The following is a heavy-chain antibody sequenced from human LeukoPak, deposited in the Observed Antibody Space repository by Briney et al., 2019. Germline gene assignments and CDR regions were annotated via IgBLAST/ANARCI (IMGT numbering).Heavy chain of an antibody. CDR1: GYTFTSYY. Sequence: ASVKVSCKASGYTFTSYYMHWVRQAPGQGLEWMGIVNPSGGSTSYAQKFQGRVTMTRDTSTSTVYTELSSLRSEDTAVYYCASSGALGYCSSTSCRDFDYWGQGTLVTVSS. D-gene: IGHD2-2*01. CDR3: ASSGALGYCSSTSCRDFDY. J-gene: IGHJ4*02. V-gene: IGHV1-46*01. CDR2: VNPSGGST.